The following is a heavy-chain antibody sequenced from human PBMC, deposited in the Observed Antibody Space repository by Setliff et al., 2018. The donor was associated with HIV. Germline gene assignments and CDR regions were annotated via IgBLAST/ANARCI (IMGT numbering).Heavy chain of an antibody. D-gene: IGHD2-8*01. V-gene: IGHV1-2*06. CDR2: INPNSGGT. CDR3: ASKVYCTNGVCLDAFDT. CDR1: GGTFSSYA. J-gene: IGHJ3*02. Sequence: ASVKVSCKASGGTFSSYAISWARQAPGQGLEWMGRINPNSGGTNYAQKFQGRVTMTRDTSISTAYMELSRLRSDDTAVYYCASKVYCTNGVCLDAFDTWGQGTMVTVSS.